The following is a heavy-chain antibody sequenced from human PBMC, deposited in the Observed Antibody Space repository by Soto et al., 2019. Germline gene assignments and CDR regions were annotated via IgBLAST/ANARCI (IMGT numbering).Heavy chain of an antibody. CDR1: GGSISSSNW. V-gene: IGHV4-4*02. Sequence: SETLSLTCAVSGGSISSSNWWSWVRQPPGKGLEWIGEIYHSGSTNYNPSLKSRVTISVDKSKNQFSLKLSSVTAADTAVYYCARVVVLLSRYYYYGMDVWGQGTTVTVSS. CDR2: IYHSGST. J-gene: IGHJ6*02. D-gene: IGHD2-2*01. CDR3: ARVVVLLSRYYYYGMDV.